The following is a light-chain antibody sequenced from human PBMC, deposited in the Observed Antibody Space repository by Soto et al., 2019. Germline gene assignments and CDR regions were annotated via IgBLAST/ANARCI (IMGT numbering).Light chain of an antibody. CDR2: GAS. Sequence: IVMTQSPATLCVSQGESATLSCRDSQSVSSNLAWYQQKPGQAPRLLIYGASSRATGIPDRFSGSGSGMDFTLTISSLAPEDFAVYYCQQSGDSQWTFAQGSKVDIK. CDR1: QSVSSN. V-gene: IGKV3-20*01. J-gene: IGKJ1*01. CDR3: QQSGDSQWT.